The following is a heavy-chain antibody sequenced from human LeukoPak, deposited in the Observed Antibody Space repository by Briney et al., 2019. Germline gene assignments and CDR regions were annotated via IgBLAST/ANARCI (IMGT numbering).Heavy chain of an antibody. CDR3: ARDGYKYYFDY. CDR1: GGSLSSYY. V-gene: IGHV4-59*01. D-gene: IGHD5-24*01. CDR2: IYYSGST. Sequence: PSETLSLTCTVSGGSLSSYYWSWIRQPPGKGLEWIGYIYYSGSTNYNPSLKSRVTISVDTSKNQFSLKLSSVTAADTAVYYCARDGYKYYFDYWGQGTLVTVSS. J-gene: IGHJ4*02.